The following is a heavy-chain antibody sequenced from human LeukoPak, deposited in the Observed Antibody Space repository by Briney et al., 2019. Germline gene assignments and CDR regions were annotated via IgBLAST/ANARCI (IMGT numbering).Heavy chain of an antibody. D-gene: IGHD2-15*01. V-gene: IGHV5-51*01. CDR3: VRVVAATYFDY. J-gene: IGHJ4*02. CDR1: GYSFTRYW. Sequence: GESLKISCKGSGYSFTRYWIGWVRQMPGKGLGWMGIIYPGDSDTRYSPSFQGQVTISADKSISTAYLQWSSLKASDTAMYYCVRVVAATYFDYWGQGTLVTVSS. CDR2: IYPGDSDT.